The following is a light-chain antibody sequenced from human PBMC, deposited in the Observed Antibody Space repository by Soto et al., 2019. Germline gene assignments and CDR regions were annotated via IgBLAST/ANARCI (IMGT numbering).Light chain of an antibody. Sequence: EIVLTQAPGTLSLSPGERATLSCRASQSISSSYLAWYQQRPGQAPRLLIYAASSRATGIPDRFSGGGSATDFTLTVSRLEPEDFAVYYCQQYGSSPRTFGQGTKLEI. J-gene: IGKJ2*01. V-gene: IGKV3-20*01. CDR1: QSISSSY. CDR2: AAS. CDR3: QQYGSSPRT.